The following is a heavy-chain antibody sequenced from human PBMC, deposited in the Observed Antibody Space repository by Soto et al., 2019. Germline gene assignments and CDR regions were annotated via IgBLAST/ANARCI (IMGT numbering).Heavy chain of an antibody. CDR2: IYYSGST. D-gene: IGHD3-3*01. V-gene: IGHV4-61*01. CDR1: GGSVSSGSYY. CDR3: ARGSSGNYDFWSGYPTTYYYYGMDV. Sequence: SETLSLTCTVSGGSVSSGSYYWSWIRQPPGKGLEWIGYIYYSGSTNYNPSLKSRVTISVDTSKNQFSLKLSSVTAADTAVYYCARGSSGNYDFWSGYPTTYYYYGMDVWGQGATVTVSS. J-gene: IGHJ6*02.